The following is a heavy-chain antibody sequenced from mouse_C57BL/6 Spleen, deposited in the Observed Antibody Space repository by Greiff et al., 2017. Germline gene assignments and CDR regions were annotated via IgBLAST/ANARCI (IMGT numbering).Heavy chain of an antibody. CDR1: GYTFTDYY. D-gene: IGHD1-1*01. V-gene: IGHV1-26*01. Sequence: EVQLQQSGPELVKPGASVKISCKASGYTFTDYYMNWVKQSHGKSLEWIGDINPNNGGTSYNQKFKGKATLTVDKSASTAYMELRSLTSEDSAVYYCARSDYDGSSYYWGQGTLVTVSA. J-gene: IGHJ3*01. CDR3: ARSDYDGSSYY. CDR2: INPNNGGT.